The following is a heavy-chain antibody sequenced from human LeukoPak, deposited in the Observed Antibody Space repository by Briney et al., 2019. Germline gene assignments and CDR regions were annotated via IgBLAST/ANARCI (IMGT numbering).Heavy chain of an antibody. Sequence: ASVKVSCKASGYTFTSYDINWVRQATGQGLEWMGWMNPNSGNTNYAQKFQGRVTMTRDTSISTAYMELSRLRSDDTAVYYCARGPRDYGDYSIDYWGQGTLVTVSS. CDR1: GYTFTSYD. V-gene: IGHV1-8*01. J-gene: IGHJ4*02. CDR3: ARGPRDYGDYSIDY. CDR2: MNPNSGNT. D-gene: IGHD4-17*01.